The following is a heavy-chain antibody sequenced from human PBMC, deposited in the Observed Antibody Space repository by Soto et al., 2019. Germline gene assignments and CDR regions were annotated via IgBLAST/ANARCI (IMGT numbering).Heavy chain of an antibody. J-gene: IGHJ4*02. CDR1: GFTFSSYG. CDR2: ISYDGSNK. D-gene: IGHD1-26*01. Sequence: GGSLRLSCAASGFTFSSYGMHWVRQAPGKGLEWVAVISYDGSNKYYADSVKGRFTISRDNSKNTLYLQMNSLRAEDTAVYYCAKDLRGVGAIQAPMTEAYDYWGQGTLVTVSS. V-gene: IGHV3-30*18. CDR3: AKDLRGVGAIQAPMTEAYDY.